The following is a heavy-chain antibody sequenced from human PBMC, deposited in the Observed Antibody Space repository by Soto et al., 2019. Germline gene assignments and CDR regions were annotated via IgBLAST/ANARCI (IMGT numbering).Heavy chain of an antibody. D-gene: IGHD4-17*01. CDR2: IKPDGSEK. CDR3: ARGHYGRDY. J-gene: IGHJ4*02. CDR1: EGTFSQHG. V-gene: IGHV3-7*01. Sequence: GGSLRLSCAASEGTFSQHGISCVRQALGKGLEWVADIKPDGSEKYYVDSVKGRFTISRDNAKNSVYLQMNSLRAEDTAVYYCARGHYGRDYWGQGTLVTVSP.